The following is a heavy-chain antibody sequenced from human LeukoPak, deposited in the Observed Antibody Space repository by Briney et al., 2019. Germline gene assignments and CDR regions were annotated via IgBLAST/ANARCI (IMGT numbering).Heavy chain of an antibody. CDR2: ISHDGSNK. CDR1: GFTFGDYA. Sequence: GGSLRLSCTASGFTFGDYAMSWVRQAPGKGLEWVAVISHDGSNKYYADSVKGRFTISRDNSKNTLYLQMNSLRAEDTTVYYCARDLGTSSHYYYGMDVWGKGTTVTVSS. V-gene: IGHV3-30-3*01. J-gene: IGHJ6*04. D-gene: IGHD2-2*01. CDR3: ARDLGTSSHYYYGMDV.